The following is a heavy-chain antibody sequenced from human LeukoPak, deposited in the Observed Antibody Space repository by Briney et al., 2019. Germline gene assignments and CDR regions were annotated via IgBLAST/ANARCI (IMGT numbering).Heavy chain of an antibody. CDR3: ARAYYDILTGYYFAGGY. D-gene: IGHD3-9*01. CDR2: INPNSGGT. Sequence: ASVKVSCRASGYTFTGYYMHWVRQAPGQGLEGVGWINPNSGGTNYAQKFQGRVTMTRDTSISTAYMELSRLRSDDTAVYYCARAYYDILTGYYFAGGYWGQGTLVTVSS. V-gene: IGHV1-2*02. CDR1: GYTFTGYY. J-gene: IGHJ4*02.